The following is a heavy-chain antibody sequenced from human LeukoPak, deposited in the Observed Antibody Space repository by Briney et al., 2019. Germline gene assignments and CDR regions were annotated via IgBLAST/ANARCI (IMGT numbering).Heavy chain of an antibody. V-gene: IGHV3-7*03. D-gene: IGHD1-26*01. CDR1: GLTLSNYW. J-gene: IGHJ4*02. CDR3: AARSSGNPYF. CDR2: IKQDGSEK. Sequence: GGSLRLSCAASGLTLSNYWMIWVRQAPGKGLQWVAKIKQDGSEKYYVDSVKGRFTISRDNAENSLYLQMNSLRVEDTAVYYCAARSSGNPYFWGQGTLVTVSS.